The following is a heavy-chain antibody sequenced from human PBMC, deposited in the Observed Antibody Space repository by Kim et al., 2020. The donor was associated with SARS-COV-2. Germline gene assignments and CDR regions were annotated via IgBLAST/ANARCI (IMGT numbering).Heavy chain of an antibody. V-gene: IGHV3-23*01. J-gene: IGHJ5*02. D-gene: IGHD6-13*01. CDR3: AKRIAAAGNKWFDP. CDR1: GFTFSNYA. CDR2: ISSSGAGT. Sequence: GGSLRPSCAASGFTFSNYAMSWVRQAPGKGLEWVSSISSSGAGTYYADSVKGRYTISRDNSKNTLYLQIHSLRTEDTAVYYCAKRIAAAGNKWFDPWGQGTPVTVSS.